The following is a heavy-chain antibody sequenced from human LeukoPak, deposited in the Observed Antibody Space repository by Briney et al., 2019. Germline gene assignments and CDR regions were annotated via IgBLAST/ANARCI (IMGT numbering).Heavy chain of an antibody. D-gene: IGHD5-24*01. J-gene: IGHJ4*02. CDR3: AKKEMGTIGTFDY. CDR1: GFTFSSYG. CDR2: IRYDGSNK. Sequence: GRSLRLSCAASGFTFSSYGMHWLRQAPGKGLEWVAFIRYDGSNKYYEDSVKGRFTISRDNSKNTLYLQMNSLKAEDTAVYYCAKKEMGTIGTFDYWGQGTLVTVSS. V-gene: IGHV3-30*02.